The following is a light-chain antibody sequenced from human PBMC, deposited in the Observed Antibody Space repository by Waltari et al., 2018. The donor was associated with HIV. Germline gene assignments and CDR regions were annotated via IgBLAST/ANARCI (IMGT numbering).Light chain of an antibody. J-gene: IGKJ4*01. Sequence: EIVLPQPPGPCPLPPGARCPPPCRPRQRGGSSNLAWYQQKPGQAPRLLIYGASSRATGIPDRFSGSGSGTDFTLSISGLEPEDFAVYYCQDFGSSQLTFGGGTKVEIK. CDR2: GAS. CDR3: QDFGSSQLT. V-gene: IGKV3-20*01. CDR1: QRGGSSN.